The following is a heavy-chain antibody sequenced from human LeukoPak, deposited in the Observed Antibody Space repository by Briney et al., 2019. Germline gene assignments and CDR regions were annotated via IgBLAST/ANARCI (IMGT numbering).Heavy chain of an antibody. V-gene: IGHV1-69*04. D-gene: IGHD2-21*02. CDR2: IIPMLDIA. CDR3: ARDLRSDEGYFDY. CDR1: GNTFSTYA. J-gene: IGHJ4*02. Sequence: SVKVSCKASGNTFSTYAINWVRHAPGQGLEWRGRIIPMLDIANYAQKFQGRVTITADKSTSTAYMDLSSLRSEDTAVYYCARDLRSDEGYFDYWRQETLVTVSS.